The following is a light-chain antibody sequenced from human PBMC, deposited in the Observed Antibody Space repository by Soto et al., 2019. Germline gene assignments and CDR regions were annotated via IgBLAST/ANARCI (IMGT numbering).Light chain of an antibody. CDR2: AAS. Sequence: DIPMTQSPSSLSASVGDRVTITCRASQSISNYLNWCQQKPGKAPNLLIYAASSLQSGVPSRFSGSGSGTDFTLTISSLQPEDFAVYYCQQYGSSLTFGQGTKVEIK. CDR3: QQYGSSLT. CDR1: QSISNY. J-gene: IGKJ1*01. V-gene: IGKV1-39*01.